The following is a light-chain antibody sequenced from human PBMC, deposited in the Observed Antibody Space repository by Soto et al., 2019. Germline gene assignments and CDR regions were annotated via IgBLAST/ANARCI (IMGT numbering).Light chain of an antibody. V-gene: IGKV1-39*01. CDR3: QQSYTTLLT. CDR2: GAS. J-gene: IGKJ4*01. CDR1: QSISTY. Sequence: DIQMTQSPSSLSASVGDRVTVTCRASQSISTYVNWYQQRPGKAPKVLIYGASSLQGGVPSRSSGRGSGTEFTLTITGLQPEDSATYYCQQSYTTLLTFGGGTKVDIK.